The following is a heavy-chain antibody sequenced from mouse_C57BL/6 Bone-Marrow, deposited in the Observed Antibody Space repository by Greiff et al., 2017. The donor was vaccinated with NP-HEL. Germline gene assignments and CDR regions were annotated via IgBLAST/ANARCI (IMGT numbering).Heavy chain of an antibody. CDR2: IDPSDSYT. CDR1: GYTFTSYW. Sequence: QVHVKQSGAELVKPGASVKLSCKASGYTFTSYWMQWVKQRPGQGLEWIGEIDPSDSYTNYNQKFKGKATLTVDTSSSTAYMQLSSLTSEDSAVYYCASLLYGSSYRDYWGQGTSVTVSS. D-gene: IGHD1-1*01. CDR3: ASLLYGSSYRDY. V-gene: IGHV1-50*01. J-gene: IGHJ4*01.